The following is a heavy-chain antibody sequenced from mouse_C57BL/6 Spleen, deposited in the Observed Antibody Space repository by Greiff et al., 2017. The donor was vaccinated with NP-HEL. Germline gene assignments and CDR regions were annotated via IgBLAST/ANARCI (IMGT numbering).Heavy chain of an antibody. Sequence: VQLKESGPGLVKPSQSLSLTCSVTGYSITSGYYWNWIRQFPGNKLEWMGYISYDGSNNYNPSLKNRISITRDTSKNQFFLKLNSVTTEDTATYYCAREDNYEAWFAYWGQGTLVTVSA. D-gene: IGHD1-3*01. CDR3: AREDNYEAWFAY. V-gene: IGHV3-6*01. CDR2: ISYDGSN. CDR1: GYSITSGYY. J-gene: IGHJ3*01.